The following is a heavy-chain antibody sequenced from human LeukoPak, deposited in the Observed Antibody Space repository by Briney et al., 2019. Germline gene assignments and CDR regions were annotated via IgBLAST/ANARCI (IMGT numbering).Heavy chain of an antibody. CDR3: ARHILTIWSGEDYYFDY. CDR1: GGSISSSSYY. D-gene: IGHD3-10*01. J-gene: IGHJ4*02. V-gene: IGHV4-39*01. CDR2: IYYSGST. Sequence: SETLSRTCTVSGGSISSSSYYWGWIRQPPGKGLEWIGSIYYSGSTYYNPSLKSRVTISVDTSKNQFSLKLSSVTAADTAVYYCARHILTIWSGEDYYFDYWGQGTLVTVSS.